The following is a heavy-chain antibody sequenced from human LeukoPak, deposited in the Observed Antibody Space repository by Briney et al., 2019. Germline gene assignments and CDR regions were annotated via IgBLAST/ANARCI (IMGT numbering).Heavy chain of an antibody. CDR1: GGTFSSYA. Sequence: SVKVCCTASGGTFSSYAITWVRQAPGQGLEWMGGIIPIFGTANYSQKFQGRVTITADKSTSTAYLELSSLRSEDTAVYYCARDHDYYDSGSYYNSHGYWGQGTLVTVSS. CDR2: IIPIFGTA. J-gene: IGHJ4*02. CDR3: ARDHDYYDSGSYYNSHGY. D-gene: IGHD3-10*01. V-gene: IGHV1-69*06.